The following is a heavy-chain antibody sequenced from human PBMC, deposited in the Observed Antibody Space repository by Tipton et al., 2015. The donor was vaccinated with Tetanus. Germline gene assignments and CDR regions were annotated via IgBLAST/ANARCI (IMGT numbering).Heavy chain of an antibody. CDR1: GGSISSYY. Sequence: TLSLTCTVSGGSISSYYWSWIRQPPGKGLEWIGEINHSGSTNYNPSLKSRVTISVDTSKNQFSLKLSSVTAADTAVYYCARVAVVVVAATPVYFDYWGQGTLVTVSS. CDR2: INHSGST. J-gene: IGHJ4*02. D-gene: IGHD2-15*01. V-gene: IGHV4-34*01. CDR3: ARVAVVVVAATPVYFDY.